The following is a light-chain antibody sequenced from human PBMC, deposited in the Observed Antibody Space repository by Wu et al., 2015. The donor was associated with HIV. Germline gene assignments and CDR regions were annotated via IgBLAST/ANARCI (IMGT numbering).Light chain of an antibody. CDR3: QQYGSSPYT. CDR1: QSVTSSY. CDR2: GVS. J-gene: IGKJ2*01. Sequence: EIVVTQSPGTLSLSPGERATLSCRASQSVTSSYVAWYQQKPGQAPRLLIYGVSSRATGIPDRFSGSGSGTDFTLTISRLEPEDFAVYYCQQYGSSPYTFGQGTKLEIK. V-gene: IGKV3-20*01.